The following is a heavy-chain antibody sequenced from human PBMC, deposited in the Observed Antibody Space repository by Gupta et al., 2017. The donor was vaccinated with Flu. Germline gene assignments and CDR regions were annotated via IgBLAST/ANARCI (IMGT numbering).Heavy chain of an antibody. D-gene: IGHD2-15*01. J-gene: IGHJ4*02. CDR3: ATDFCSGGSCSLTTLDY. CDR2: IKSKTDGGTA. V-gene: IGHV3-15*05. Sequence: GLEWVGRIKSKTDGGTADYAAPVKGRFTISRDDSKNTVYLQMNSLKIEETGVYYCATDFCSGGSCSLTTLDYWGQGTLVTVSS.